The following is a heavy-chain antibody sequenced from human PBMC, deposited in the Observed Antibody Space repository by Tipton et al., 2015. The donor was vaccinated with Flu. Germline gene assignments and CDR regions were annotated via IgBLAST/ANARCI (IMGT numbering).Heavy chain of an antibody. J-gene: IGHJ4*02. V-gene: IGHV3-30*04. CDR2: ISYDGNNK. CDR3: AGPLWGYFDN. Sequence: SLRLSCAASGFTFSSYAMHWVRQAPGKGLEWVAVISYDGNNKYYADSVKGRFTISRDNAKNSLFLQMNSLRAEDTAVYYCAGPLWGYFDNWGQGTLVTVSS. CDR1: GFTFSSYA. D-gene: IGHD3-10*01.